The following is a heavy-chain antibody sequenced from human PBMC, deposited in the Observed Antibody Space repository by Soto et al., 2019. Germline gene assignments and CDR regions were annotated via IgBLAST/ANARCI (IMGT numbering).Heavy chain of an antibody. D-gene: IGHD2-21*02. CDR2: IYYSGST. V-gene: IGHV4-59*01. Sequence: PSETLSLTCAVSGGSISSYYWSWIRQPPGKGLEWIGYIYYSGSTNYNPSLKSRVAISVDTSKNQFSLKLSSVTAADTAVYYCARELAYCGGDCYSDAFDIWGQGTMVP. CDR1: GGSISSYY. J-gene: IGHJ3*02. CDR3: ARELAYCGGDCYSDAFDI.